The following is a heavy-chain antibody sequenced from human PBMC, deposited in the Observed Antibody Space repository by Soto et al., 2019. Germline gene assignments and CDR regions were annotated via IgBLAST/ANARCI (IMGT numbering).Heavy chain of an antibody. J-gene: IGHJ6*02. Sequence: QVQLVQSGAEVKQSGASVKVSCKASGYDFTAYDINWVRQASGQGLEWMGWMNPINGATGSARRFQGRVSMTRNTATGTAYLELTSLRSYDTAVYYCGRGPSPRAPAGGTPYYYAMDVWGQGTTVTVSS. D-gene: IGHD6-13*01. CDR2: MNPINGAT. V-gene: IGHV1-8*02. CDR1: GYDFTAYD. CDR3: GRGPSPRAPAGGTPYYYAMDV.